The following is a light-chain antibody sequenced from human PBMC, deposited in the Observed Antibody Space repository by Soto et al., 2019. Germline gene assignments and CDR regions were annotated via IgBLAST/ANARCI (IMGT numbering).Light chain of an antibody. CDR1: QSISSW. CDR2: KAS. J-gene: IGKJ3*01. V-gene: IGKV1-5*03. CDR3: KQYNRLT. Sequence: DIQMTQSPSTLSASVGDRVTITCRASQSISSWLAWYQQKPGKAPKLLIYKASSLESGVPSRFSGSGSGTEFTLTISSLQPDDFATYYCKQYNRLTFGPGTKVDIK.